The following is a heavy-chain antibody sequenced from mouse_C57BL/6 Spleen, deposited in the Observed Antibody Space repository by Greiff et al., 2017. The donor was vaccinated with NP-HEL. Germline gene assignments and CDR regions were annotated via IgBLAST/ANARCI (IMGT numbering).Heavy chain of an antibody. CDR1: GYSITSGYY. CDR3: ASLDGYFAY. J-gene: IGHJ3*01. D-gene: IGHD2-3*01. V-gene: IGHV3-6*01. Sequence: EVKLMESGPGLVKPSQSLSLTCSVTGYSITSGYYWNWIRQFPGNKLEWMGYISYDGSNNYNPSLKNRISITRDTSKNQFFLKLNSVTTEDTATYYCASLDGYFAYWGQGTLVTVSA. CDR2: ISYDGSN.